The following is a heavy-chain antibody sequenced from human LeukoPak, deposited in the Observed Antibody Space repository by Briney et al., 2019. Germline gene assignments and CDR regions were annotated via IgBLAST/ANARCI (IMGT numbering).Heavy chain of an antibody. CDR1: GGSLSSYY. V-gene: IGHV4-4*07. CDR3: ARSRYYDSSGYYYYYGMDV. D-gene: IGHD3-22*01. Sequence: SETLSLTCTVSGGSLSSYYWSWIRQPAGKGLEWIGRIYTSGSTNYNPSLKSRVTISVDTSKNQFSLKLSSVTAADTAVYYCARSRYYDSSGYYYYYGMDVWGQGTTVTVSS. J-gene: IGHJ6*02. CDR2: IYTSGST.